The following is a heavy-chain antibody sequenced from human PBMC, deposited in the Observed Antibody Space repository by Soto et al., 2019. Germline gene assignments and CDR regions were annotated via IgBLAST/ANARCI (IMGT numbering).Heavy chain of an antibody. CDR2: IFNSGTT. J-gene: IGHJ5*02. CDR3: ARATPMTAGAWFDP. D-gene: IGHD4-17*01. CDR1: GASTVSHYH. V-gene: IGHV4-31*02. Sequence: TLSLTCSVSGASTVSHYHWTWIRQPPGKGLEWMGYIFNSGTTFYNPSLTSRLSISMDTSGNHFSLELRSVTAADTAVYYCARATPMTAGAWFDPWGQGTPVTLSS.